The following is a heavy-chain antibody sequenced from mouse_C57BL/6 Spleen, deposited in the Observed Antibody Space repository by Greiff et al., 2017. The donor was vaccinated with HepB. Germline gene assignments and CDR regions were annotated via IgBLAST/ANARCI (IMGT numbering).Heavy chain of an antibody. Sequence: QVQLQQPGAELVRPGSSVKLSCKASGYTFTSYWMHWVKQRPIQGLEWIGNIDPSDSETHYNQKFKDKATLTVDKSYSTAYMQLSSLTSEDSAVYYCARDGYYYFDYWGQGTTLTVSS. CDR3: ARDGYYYFDY. V-gene: IGHV1-52*01. D-gene: IGHD2-3*01. CDR1: GYTFTSYW. CDR2: IDPSDSET. J-gene: IGHJ2*01.